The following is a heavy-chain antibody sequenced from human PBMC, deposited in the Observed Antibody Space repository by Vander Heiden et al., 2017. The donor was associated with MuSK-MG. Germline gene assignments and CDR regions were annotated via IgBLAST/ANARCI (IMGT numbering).Heavy chain of an antibody. CDR2: ILYNGAKT. V-gene: IGHV3-9*01. CDR1: GFIFDKYA. Sequence: EGQLVETGGGLVQPGRSLRLSCAASGFIFDKYAMHWVRQAPGKGLEWVAGILYNGAKTGYADSVKGRFTISWDNVKNSLFLQMNSLKTEDTAFYYCVKDGTPGGADCWGQGTLVTVSS. D-gene: IGHD3-16*01. CDR3: VKDGTPGGADC. J-gene: IGHJ4*02.